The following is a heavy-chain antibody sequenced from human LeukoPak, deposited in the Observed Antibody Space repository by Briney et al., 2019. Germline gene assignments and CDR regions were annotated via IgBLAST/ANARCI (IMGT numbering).Heavy chain of an antibody. J-gene: IGHJ4*02. D-gene: IGHD3-3*01. V-gene: IGHV3-23*01. CDR2: ISGDGGTI. CDR3: AKKRGWSGYGG. Sequence: GGSLRLSCAASGFTLRSSAMSWVRQAPGKGLEWVSAISGDGGTISYAASVRGRFTISRDNAKNTLFLQMSSLRAGDTALYYCAKKRGWSGYGGWGQGTLVTVFS. CDR1: GFTLRSSA.